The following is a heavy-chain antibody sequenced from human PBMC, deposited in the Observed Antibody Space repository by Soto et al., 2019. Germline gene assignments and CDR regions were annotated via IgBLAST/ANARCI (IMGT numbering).Heavy chain of an antibody. D-gene: IGHD2-15*01. CDR1: GCSISTSSYY. CDR3: ARRSFTCSVSVLTDPFDY. CDR2: IFYSGSS. V-gene: IGHV4-39*01. J-gene: IGHJ4*02. Sequence: SETLSLTCTVSGCSISTSSYYWGWIRQPPVKLLEWIGSIFYSGSSFYNPSLKSRLTMSVDASKNPFSLRVSSVTAADTAVYYCARRSFTCSVSVLTDPFDYWGLGTLVTVSS.